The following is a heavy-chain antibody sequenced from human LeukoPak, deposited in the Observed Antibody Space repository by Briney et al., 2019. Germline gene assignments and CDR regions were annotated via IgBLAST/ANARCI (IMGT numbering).Heavy chain of an antibody. J-gene: IGHJ4*02. CDR2: IWFDGGNK. CDR1: GFTFSRYA. D-gene: IGHD1-26*01. CDR3: AKCRVGAANFDY. Sequence: GGSLRLSCVASGFTFSRYAMHWVRQAPGKGLEWVAAIWFDGGNKYYADSVKGRFTISRDTSKNTLYLQMNNLRAEDTAVYYCAKCRVGAANFDYWGQGTPVTVSS. V-gene: IGHV3-33*06.